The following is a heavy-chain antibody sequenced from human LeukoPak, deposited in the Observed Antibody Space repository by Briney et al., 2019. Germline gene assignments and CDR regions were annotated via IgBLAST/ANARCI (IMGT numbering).Heavy chain of an antibody. CDR3: ARTGPIAVAGRRGETEYFQH. CDR1: GGTFSSYA. D-gene: IGHD6-19*01. Sequence: SVKVSCKASGGTFSSYAISWVRQAPGQRLEWMGGIIPIFGTANYAQKFQGRVTITADKSTSTAYMELSSLRSEDTAVYYCARTGPIAVAGRRGETEYFQHWGQGTLVTVSS. V-gene: IGHV1-69*06. CDR2: IIPIFGTA. J-gene: IGHJ1*01.